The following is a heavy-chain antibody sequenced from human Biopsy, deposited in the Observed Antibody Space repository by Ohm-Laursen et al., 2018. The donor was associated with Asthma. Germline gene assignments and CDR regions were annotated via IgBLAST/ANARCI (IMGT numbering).Heavy chain of an antibody. CDR2: VGSDESYT. J-gene: IGHJ4*02. Sequence: SLRLSCSASGLTFRNYGMHWVRQAPGKGLERVATVGSDESYTDHADSVKGRFTISRDNSKNTLHLQMNSLSPEDTAVYYCARDFSRAIMIGGGREHYFDFWGQGTLVTVSS. CDR1: GLTFRNYG. CDR3: ARDFSRAIMIGGGREHYFDF. D-gene: IGHD3-16*01. V-gene: IGHV3-33*08.